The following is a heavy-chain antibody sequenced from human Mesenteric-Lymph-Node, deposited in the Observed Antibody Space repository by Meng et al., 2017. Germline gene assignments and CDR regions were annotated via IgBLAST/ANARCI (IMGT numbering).Heavy chain of an antibody. J-gene: IGHJ4*02. D-gene: IGHD6-13*01. CDR2: ISGSGGST. CDR1: GFAFISYA. V-gene: IGHV3-23*01. Sequence: GGSLRLSCTASGFAFISYAVSWVRQAPGKGLEGVSAISGSGGSTYYADPVKGRFTISRDNSKNTLYLQMNSLRAEDAAVYYFAKDGLGRWIIAAAGGDYWGQGTLVTVSS. CDR3: AKDGLGRWIIAAAGGDY.